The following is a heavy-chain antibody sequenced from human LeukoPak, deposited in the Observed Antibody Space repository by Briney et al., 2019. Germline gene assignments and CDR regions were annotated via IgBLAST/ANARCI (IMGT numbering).Heavy chain of an antibody. Sequence: PGGSLRLSCAVSGFTFSIYWVSSVRRARGKGREWVTNMKQDGSETYYVDSVRGRFTISRDNAKKSLYLQMNSLRAEDTAVYYCARDFWGAYRVDYFDYWGQGTLVTVSS. CDR3: ARDFWGAYRVDYFDY. V-gene: IGHV3-7*01. D-gene: IGHD3-3*01. J-gene: IGHJ4*02. CDR1: GFTFSIYW. CDR2: MKQDGSET.